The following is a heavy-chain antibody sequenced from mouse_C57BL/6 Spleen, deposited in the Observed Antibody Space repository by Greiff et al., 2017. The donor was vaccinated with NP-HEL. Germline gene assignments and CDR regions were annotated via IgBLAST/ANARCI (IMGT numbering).Heavy chain of an antibody. V-gene: IGHV3-6*01. CDR3: ARGHYDACYAMDN. CDR1: GYSITSGYY. Sequence: EVQLQESGPGLVKPSQSLSLTCSVTGYSITSGYYWNWIRQGPGNKREWMGYISYDGSNNSNPSLKNRISITRDTSKNQFFLKLNSVTTEDTATYDCARGHYDACYAMDNWGQGASVTVSS. CDR2: ISYDGSN. D-gene: IGHD2-4*01. J-gene: IGHJ4*01.